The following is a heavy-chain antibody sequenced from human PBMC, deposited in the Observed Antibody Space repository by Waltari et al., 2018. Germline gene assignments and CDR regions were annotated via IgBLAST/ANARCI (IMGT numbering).Heavy chain of an antibody. J-gene: IGHJ4*02. CDR2: VSGSGGST. Sequence: EVQLLESGGGLVQPGGSLRLSCAASGFTFSSYAMSWVRQAPGKGWEWVSGVSGSGGSTDEADSVKGRFTISRDNSKNTLYLQMNSLRAEDTAVYYCAKPRDKEYYFDYWGQGTLVTVSS. D-gene: IGHD2-21*01. CDR1: GFTFSSYA. V-gene: IGHV3-23*01. CDR3: AKPRDKEYYFDY.